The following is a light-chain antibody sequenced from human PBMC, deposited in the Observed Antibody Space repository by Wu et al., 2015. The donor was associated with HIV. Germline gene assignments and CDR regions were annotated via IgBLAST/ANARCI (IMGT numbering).Light chain of an antibody. Sequence: EIVLTQSPGTLSLSPGESATLSCRASQSVSNNYLAWFQQKPGQAPRLLMYGASSRATGIPDRFRGSGSETDFILTITRLEPEDFAVYYCQQYATSITFGQGTRLEIK. CDR2: GAS. CDR3: QQYATSIT. J-gene: IGKJ5*01. CDR1: QSVSNNY. V-gene: IGKV3-20*01.